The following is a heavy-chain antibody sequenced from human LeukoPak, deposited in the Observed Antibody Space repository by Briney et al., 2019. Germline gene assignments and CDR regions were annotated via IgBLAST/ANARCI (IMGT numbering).Heavy chain of an antibody. CDR1: GGSFSGYY. V-gene: IGHV4-34*01. CDR2: INHSGST. Sequence: NPSETLSLTCAVYGGSFSGYYWSWIRQPPGKGLEWIGEINHSGSTNYNPSLKSRVTISVDTSKNQFSLKLSSVTAADTAVYYCARSSLGATLYYYGMDVWGRGTTVTVSS. D-gene: IGHD1-26*01. CDR3: ARSSLGATLYYYGMDV. J-gene: IGHJ6*02.